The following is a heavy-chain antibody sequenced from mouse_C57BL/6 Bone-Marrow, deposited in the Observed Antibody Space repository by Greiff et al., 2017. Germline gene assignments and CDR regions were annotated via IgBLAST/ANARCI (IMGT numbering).Heavy chain of an antibody. Sequence: EVQLQESGAELVRPGASVKLSCTASGFNIKDDYMHWVKQRPEQGLEWIGWIDPENGDTEYASKFQGKATITADTSSNTAYLQLSSLTSEDTAVDYCTTVGLTGPFAYWGQGTLVTVSA. D-gene: IGHD4-1*01. J-gene: IGHJ3*01. CDR1: GFNIKDDY. CDR2: IDPENGDT. V-gene: IGHV14-4*01. CDR3: TTVGLTGPFAY.